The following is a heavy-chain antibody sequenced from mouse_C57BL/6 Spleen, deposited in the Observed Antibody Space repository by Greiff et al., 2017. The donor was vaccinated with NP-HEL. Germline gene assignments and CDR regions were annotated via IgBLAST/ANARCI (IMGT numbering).Heavy chain of an antibody. J-gene: IGHJ4*01. CDR3: TSPSITTRAMDY. D-gene: IGHD1-1*01. V-gene: IGHV1-5*01. CDR2: IYPGNSDT. Sequence: VQLQQSGTVLARPGASVKMSCKTSGYTFTSYWMHWVKQRPGQGLEWIGAIYPGNSDTSYNQKFKGKAKLTAVTSASTAYMELSSLTNEDSAVYYCTSPSITTRAMDYWGKGTSVTVSS. CDR1: GYTFTSYW.